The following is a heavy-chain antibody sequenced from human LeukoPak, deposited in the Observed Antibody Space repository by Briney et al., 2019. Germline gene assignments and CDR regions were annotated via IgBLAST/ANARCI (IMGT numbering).Heavy chain of an antibody. CDR1: GFTFSSYS. J-gene: IGHJ4*02. CDR3: ARAGLTTYPPNFDY. V-gene: IGHV3-48*02. Sequence: GGSLRLSCAASGFTFSSYSMNWVRQAPGKGLEWVSYISSSCSTIYYADSVKGRCTISRDNAKNSLFLQMNSLRDEDTAVYYCARAGLTTYPPNFDYWGQGTLVTVSS. D-gene: IGHD1-1*01. CDR2: ISSSCSTI.